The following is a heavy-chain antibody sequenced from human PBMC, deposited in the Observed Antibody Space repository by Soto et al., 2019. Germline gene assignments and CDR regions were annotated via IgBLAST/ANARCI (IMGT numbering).Heavy chain of an antibody. D-gene: IGHD2-2*01. CDR2: IYPNTETT. V-gene: IGHV1-2*02. Sequence: GSSVQVSCKASGYSFSGYYIQWVRQAPGQGPEWLGWIYPNTETTDSSKKFQGRVTMTSDMSTRTVYMELRDLRSDDTAVYYCVSLQTSRWPLAYRGQRTPVTVSA. J-gene: IGHJ4*02. CDR1: GYSFSGYY. CDR3: VSLQTSRWPLAY.